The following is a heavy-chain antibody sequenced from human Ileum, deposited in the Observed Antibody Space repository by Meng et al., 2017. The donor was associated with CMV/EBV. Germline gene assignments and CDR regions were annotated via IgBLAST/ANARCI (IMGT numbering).Heavy chain of an antibody. Sequence: ASVNVSCKASGYTFTGYYMHWVRQAPGQGLEWMGWINPNSGGTNYAQKFQGRVTMTRDTSISTAYMELSRLRSDDTAGYYCARDGASYYYGMDVWGQGTTVTVSS. CDR3: ARDGASYYYGMDV. CDR1: GYTFTGYY. CDR2: INPNSGGT. D-gene: IGHD3-16*01. V-gene: IGHV1-2*02. J-gene: IGHJ6*01.